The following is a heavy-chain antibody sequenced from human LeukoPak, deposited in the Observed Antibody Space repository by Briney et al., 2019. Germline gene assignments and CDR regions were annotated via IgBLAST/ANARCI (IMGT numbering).Heavy chain of an antibody. CDR1: GFTFSSYA. CDR2: ISSNGGST. J-gene: IGHJ4*02. D-gene: IGHD3-22*01. V-gene: IGHV3-64*01. CDR3: ARGDSSGYYHTFDY. Sequence: GGCLRLSCAASGFTFSSYAMHWVRQAPGKGLEYVSAISSNGGSTYYANSVKGRFTISRDNSKNTLYLQMGSLRAEDMAVYYCARGDSSGYYHTFDYWGQGTLVTVSS.